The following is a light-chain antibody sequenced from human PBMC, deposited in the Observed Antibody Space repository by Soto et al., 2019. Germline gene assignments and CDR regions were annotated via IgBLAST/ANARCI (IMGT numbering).Light chain of an antibody. J-gene: IGLJ2*01. CDR3: CSYAGNFVV. CDR2: DVN. V-gene: IGLV2-11*01. Sequence: QSALTQPRSVSGSPGQSVTISCTGTSSDVGGYNYVSWYQQDPGKVPKLMIYDVNKRPSGVPDRFSGSKSGNAASLTISGLQAEDEADYYCCSYAGNFVVFGGGTSSPS. CDR1: SSDVGGYNY.